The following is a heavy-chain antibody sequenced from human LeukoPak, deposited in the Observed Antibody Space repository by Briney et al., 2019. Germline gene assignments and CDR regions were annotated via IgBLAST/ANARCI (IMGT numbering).Heavy chain of an antibody. Sequence: GGSLRLSCAASGFTFTNYAMSWVRQTPGRGLEWVSTISGSGVSTYYAYSVKGRFTISRDNSKNTLYLQMDMLRAEDTAVYYCAKDRDLATPFDYWGQGTLVTVSS. D-gene: IGHD5-12*01. J-gene: IGHJ4*02. CDR1: GFTFTNYA. CDR2: ISGSGVST. CDR3: AKDRDLATPFDY. V-gene: IGHV3-23*01.